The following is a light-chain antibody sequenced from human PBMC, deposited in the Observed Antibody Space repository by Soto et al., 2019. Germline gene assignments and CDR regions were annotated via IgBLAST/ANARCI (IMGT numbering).Light chain of an antibody. CDR2: DAS. V-gene: IGKV1-5*01. Sequence: DIQMTQSPSTLSASVGDRVTITCRASQSISSWLAWYQQKPGKAPKLLIYDASSLESGVPSRFSGSGSGTEVTLTNSSLQPDDFATYYCKQYNSYSSWTFGQGTKVEIK. J-gene: IGKJ1*01. CDR3: KQYNSYSSWT. CDR1: QSISSW.